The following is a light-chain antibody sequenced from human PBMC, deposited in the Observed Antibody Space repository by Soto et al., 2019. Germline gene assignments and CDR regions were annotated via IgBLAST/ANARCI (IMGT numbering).Light chain of an antibody. Sequence: QSVLTQPPSASGTPGQRVTISCSGSSSNIGRNTVNWFQQLPGTAPKLLIYSNNQRPSGVPDRFSGSKSGTSASLAISGLRSGDEADYYCATWDHSLNGVVFGGGTKVTVL. CDR3: ATWDHSLNGVV. J-gene: IGLJ2*01. CDR1: SSNIGRNT. V-gene: IGLV1-44*01. CDR2: SNN.